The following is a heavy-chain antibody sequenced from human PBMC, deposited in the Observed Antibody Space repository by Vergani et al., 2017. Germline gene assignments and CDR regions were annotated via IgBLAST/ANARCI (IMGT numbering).Heavy chain of an antibody. V-gene: IGHV7-4-1*01. Sequence: VQSGDEVKKPGASVKVSCKASGYSFNNYAIHWVRQAPGQGLEWMGWINPTTGNPTYARAFTGRFVFSLDTSISTAYLQIGSLTAEDTAVYFCARAKRGRLAVGATDSWGQGTLLTVSS. D-gene: IGHD6-19*01. J-gene: IGHJ4*02. CDR3: ARAKRGRLAVGATDS. CDR2: INPTTGNP. CDR1: GYSFNNYA.